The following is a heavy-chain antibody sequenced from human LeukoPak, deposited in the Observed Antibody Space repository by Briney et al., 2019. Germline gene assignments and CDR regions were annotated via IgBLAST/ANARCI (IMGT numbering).Heavy chain of an antibody. CDR2: IYPGDSET. CDR1: GYTFIRFW. Sequence: GESLKISCKGSGYTFIRFWIGWVRQMPGKGLEWMGIIYPGDSETRYSPSFQGQVTISVDKSISTAYLQWSSLKASDTAVYYCATGGIYSFNFDYWGQGTLVTVPS. D-gene: IGHD5-18*01. J-gene: IGHJ4*02. CDR3: ATGGIYSFNFDY. V-gene: IGHV5-51*01.